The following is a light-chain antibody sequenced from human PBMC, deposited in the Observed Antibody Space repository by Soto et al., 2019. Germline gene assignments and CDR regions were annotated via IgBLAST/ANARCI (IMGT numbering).Light chain of an antibody. V-gene: IGLV1-51*01. CDR3: GTWDGLSGGVV. Sequence: QSVLTQPPSVSAAPGQKVTISCSGSSSNIGSYYVSWYQQFPGTAPKALIYDNNKRPSGISDRFSGSKSGTSATLGITGLQTGDEADYYCGTWDGLSGGVVFGGGTQLTVL. CDR2: DNN. CDR1: SSNIGSYY. J-gene: IGLJ7*01.